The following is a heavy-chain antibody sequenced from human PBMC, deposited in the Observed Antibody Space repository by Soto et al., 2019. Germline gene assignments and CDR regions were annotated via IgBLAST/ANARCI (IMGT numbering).Heavy chain of an antibody. J-gene: IGHJ5*02. CDR3: ARDRGIAAAGS. V-gene: IGHV4-4*02. D-gene: IGHD6-13*01. CDR2: IYHSGTT. Sequence: QVQLQESGPGLVKPSGTLSLTCAVSGGSITSTNWWSWVRQPPGKGLEWIGEIYHSGTTNYNPSLESRVTISVDKSKNQFSLKLTSVTAADTAVYYCARDRGIAAAGSWGQGILVTVSS. CDR1: GGSITSTNW.